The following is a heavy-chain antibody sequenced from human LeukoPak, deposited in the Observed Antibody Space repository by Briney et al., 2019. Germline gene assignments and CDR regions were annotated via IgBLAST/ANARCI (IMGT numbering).Heavy chain of an antibody. CDR1: GFTFSSYA. J-gene: IGHJ6*02. Sequence: GGSLRLSCAASGFTFSSYAMSWVRQAPGKGLEWVSAISGSGGPTYYADSVKGRFTISRDNSKNTLYLQMNSLRAEDTAVYYCAKDHLSGYDYYYYGMDVWGQGTTVTVSS. V-gene: IGHV3-23*01. D-gene: IGHD3-22*01. CDR3: AKDHLSGYDYYYYGMDV. CDR2: ISGSGGPT.